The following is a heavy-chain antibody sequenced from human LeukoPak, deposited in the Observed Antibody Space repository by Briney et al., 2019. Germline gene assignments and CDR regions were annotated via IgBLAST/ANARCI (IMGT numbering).Heavy chain of an antibody. CDR2: INHSGST. Sequence: SETLSLTCAVYGGSFSGYYWSWIRQPPGKGLEWIGEINHSGSTNYNLSLKSRVTISVDTSKNQFSLKLSSVTAADTAVYYCARDNYDFWSGSSYGMDVWGQGTTVTVSS. CDR3: ARDNYDFWSGSSYGMDV. D-gene: IGHD3-3*01. CDR1: GGSFSGYY. V-gene: IGHV4-34*01. J-gene: IGHJ6*02.